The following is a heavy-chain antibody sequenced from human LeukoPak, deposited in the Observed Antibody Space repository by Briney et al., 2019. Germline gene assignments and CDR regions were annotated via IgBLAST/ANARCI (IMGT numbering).Heavy chain of an antibody. CDR2: ISAYNDNT. V-gene: IGHV1-18*01. CDR1: GYTFTSYG. D-gene: IGHD2-2*01. CDR3: ARGYIVVVPAANDYYYYGMDV. J-gene: IGHJ6*02. Sequence: ASVKVSCKASGYTFTSYGISWVRQAPGQGLEWMGWISAYNDNTNYAQKLQGRVTMTTDTSTSTAYMELRSLRSDDTAVYYCARGYIVVVPAANDYYYYGMDVWGQGTTVTVSS.